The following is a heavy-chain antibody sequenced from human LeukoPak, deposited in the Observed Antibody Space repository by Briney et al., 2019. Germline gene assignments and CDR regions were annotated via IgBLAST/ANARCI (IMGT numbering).Heavy chain of an antibody. CDR3: AADGGLGWNDASGY. D-gene: IGHD1-1*01. J-gene: IGHJ4*02. Sequence: SVKVSCKASGFTFTSSAVQWVRQARGQRLEWIGWIVVGSGNTNYAQKFQERVTITRDMSTSTAYMELSSLRSEDTAMYYCAADGGLGWNDASGYWGQGTLVTVSS. V-gene: IGHV1-58*01. CDR2: IVVGSGNT. CDR1: GFTFTSSA.